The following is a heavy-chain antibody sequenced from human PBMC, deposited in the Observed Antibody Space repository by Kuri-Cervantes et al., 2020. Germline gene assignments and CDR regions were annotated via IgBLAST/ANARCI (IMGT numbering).Heavy chain of an antibody. CDR1: GFTFSSYG. CDR2: ISYDGSNK. Sequence: GGSLRLSCAASGFTFSSYGMHWVRQAPGKGLEWVAVISYDGSNKYYADSVKGRFTISRDNSKNTLYLQMNSLRAEDTAVCYCAKDFAMGLWSFDYWGQGTLVTVSS. D-gene: IGHD5-18*01. V-gene: IGHV3-30*18. CDR3: AKDFAMGLWSFDY. J-gene: IGHJ4*02.